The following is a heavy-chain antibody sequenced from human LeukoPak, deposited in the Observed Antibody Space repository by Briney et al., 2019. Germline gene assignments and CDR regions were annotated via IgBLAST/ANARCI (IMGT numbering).Heavy chain of an antibody. CDR1: GGSFSGYY. Sequence: SETLSLTCAVYGGSFSGYYWSWIRQPPGKGLEWIGEINHSGSTNYNPSPKSRVPISVDTSKNQFSLQLNSVTPEDTAVYYCARDTLEVSSGYSSSWYPYYFDYWGQGTLVTVSS. CDR2: INHSGST. CDR3: ARDTLEVSSGYSSSWYPYYFDY. J-gene: IGHJ4*02. V-gene: IGHV4-34*01. D-gene: IGHD6-13*01.